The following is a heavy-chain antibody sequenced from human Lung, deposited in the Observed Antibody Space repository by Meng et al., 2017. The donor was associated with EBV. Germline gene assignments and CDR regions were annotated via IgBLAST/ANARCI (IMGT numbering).Heavy chain of an antibody. CDR3: ARGNPLRGHSYGYGDY. CDR1: GFIFSNYW. D-gene: IGHD5-18*01. J-gene: IGHJ4*02. Sequence: EVQLVESGGDLVQPGGFLRFFCVASGFIFSNYWMHWVRQVPGKGLLWVSRINGDGSGATYADSVKGRFTISRDNAKNTLYLQMNSLRAKDTAVYYCARGNPLRGHSYGYGDYWGQGTLVTVSS. CDR2: INGDGSGA. V-gene: IGHV3-74*01.